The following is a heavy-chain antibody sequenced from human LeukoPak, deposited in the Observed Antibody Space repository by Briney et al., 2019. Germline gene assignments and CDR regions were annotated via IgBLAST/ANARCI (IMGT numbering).Heavy chain of an antibody. Sequence: GGSLRLSCAASGFTFTSYGMHWVRQAPGKGLERVGFIRYDGSNKYYADSLKGRFTISRDNSKNTLYMQMNSLRFEDTAVYYCAKTLYGPGIAASAGYFDYWGKGTLVTVSS. D-gene: IGHD6-13*01. CDR3: AKTLYGPGIAASAGYFDY. CDR2: IRYDGSNK. V-gene: IGHV3-30*02. J-gene: IGHJ4*02. CDR1: GFTFTSYG.